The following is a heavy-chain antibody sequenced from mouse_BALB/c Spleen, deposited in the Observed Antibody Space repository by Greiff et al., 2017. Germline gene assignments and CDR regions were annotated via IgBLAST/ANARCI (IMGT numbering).Heavy chain of an antibody. D-gene: IGHD1-1*01. CDR1: GFNIKDYY. CDR2: IDPENGDT. V-gene: IGHV14-4*02. J-gene: IGHJ2*01. CDR3: NVHYYGSSYHYFDY. Sequence: EVKLVESGAELVRSGASVKLSCTASGFNIKDYYMHWVKQRPEQGLEWIGWIDPENGDTEYAPKFQGKATMTADTSSNTAYLQLSSLTSEDTAVYYCNVHYYGSSYHYFDYWGQGTTLTVSS.